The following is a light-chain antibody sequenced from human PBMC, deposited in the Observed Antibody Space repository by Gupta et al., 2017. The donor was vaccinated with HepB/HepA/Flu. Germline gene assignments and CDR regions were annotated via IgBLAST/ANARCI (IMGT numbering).Light chain of an antibody. CDR3: CSYAGSYTWV. CDR1: GSDVGGYNY. CDR2: DVS. J-gene: IGLJ3*02. Sequence: QSALTQPRSVSGSPGQSVTISCTGTGSDVGGYNYVSWYQQHPGKAPKLMIYDVSKRPSGVPDRFSGSKSANTASLTISGLQAEDEADYYCCSYAGSYTWVFGGGTKLTVL. V-gene: IGLV2-11*01.